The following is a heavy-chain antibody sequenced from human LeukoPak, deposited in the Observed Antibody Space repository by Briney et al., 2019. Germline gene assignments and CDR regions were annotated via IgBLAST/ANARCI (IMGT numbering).Heavy chain of an antibody. CDR3: ARDLYYYDSSGYYYYFDY. CDR2: INPNSGGT. Sequence: ASVKVSCKASGYTFTGYYMHWVRQAPGQGLEWMGWINPNSGGTNYAQKFQARVTMTRDTSISTAYMELSRLRSDDTAVYYCARDLYYYDSSGYYYYFDYWGQGTLVTVSS. CDR1: GYTFTGYY. J-gene: IGHJ4*02. V-gene: IGHV1-2*02. D-gene: IGHD3-22*01.